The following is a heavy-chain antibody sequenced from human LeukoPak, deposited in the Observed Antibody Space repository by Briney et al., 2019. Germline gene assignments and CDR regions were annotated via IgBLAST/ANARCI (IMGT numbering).Heavy chain of an antibody. J-gene: IGHJ4*02. V-gene: IGHV3-30-3*01. CDR2: ISTDGSKK. Sequence: GGSLRLSCAASGFGLSGYAMHWVRQAPGKGLEWVAVISTDGSKKYYADSVKGRFTISRDNCKYTLDLQMNSLRYEDTAVYYCARSRGATGYYWVDYWGQGSLVTVSS. CDR1: GFGLSGYA. CDR3: ARSRGATGYYWVDY. D-gene: IGHD3-22*01.